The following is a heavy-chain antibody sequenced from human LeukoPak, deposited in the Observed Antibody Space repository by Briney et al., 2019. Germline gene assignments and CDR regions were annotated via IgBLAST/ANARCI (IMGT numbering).Heavy chain of an antibody. CDR3: AAGPDRGYDL. CDR1: GVTFTSSA. CDR2: IVVSSGIT. V-gene: IGHV1-58*01. J-gene: IGHJ4*02. Sequence: GASVKVSCKASGVTFTSSAVQWVRQARGQRLEWIGWIVVSSGITNYAQKFQERVTITRDMSTSTAYMELSSLRSEDTAVYYCAAGPDRGYDLWGQGTLVTVSS. D-gene: IGHD5-12*01.